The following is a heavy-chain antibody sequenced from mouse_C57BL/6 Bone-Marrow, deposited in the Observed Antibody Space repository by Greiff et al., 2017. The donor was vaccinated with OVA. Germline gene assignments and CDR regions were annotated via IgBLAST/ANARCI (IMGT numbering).Heavy chain of an antibody. CDR3: AILRSFDY. CDR1: GYTFTDYY. J-gene: IGHJ2*01. D-gene: IGHD1-1*01. V-gene: IGHV1-26*01. CDR2: INPNNGGT. Sequence: VQLQQSGPELVKPGASVKISCKASGYTFTDYYMNWVKQSHGKSLEWIGDINPNNGGTSYNQKFKGKATLTVDKSSSTAYMELRSLTSEDSAVYYCAILRSFDYWGQGTTLTVSS.